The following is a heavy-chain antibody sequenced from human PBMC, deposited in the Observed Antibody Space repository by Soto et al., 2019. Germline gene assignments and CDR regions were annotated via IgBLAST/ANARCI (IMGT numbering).Heavy chain of an antibody. J-gene: IGHJ6*02. CDR1: GGSFRGYY. V-gene: IGHV4-34*01. Sequence: PSETLSLTCAVYGGSFRGYYWTWIRQSPGKGLEWIGEIDHRGSPNYNPSLMSRVTISVDTSKNQFSVKVSSVTAADTGVYYCARGNWQEFSMRYGTDVWGQGTTVTAP. D-gene: IGHD3-10*01. CDR2: IDHRGSP. CDR3: ARGNWQEFSMRYGTDV.